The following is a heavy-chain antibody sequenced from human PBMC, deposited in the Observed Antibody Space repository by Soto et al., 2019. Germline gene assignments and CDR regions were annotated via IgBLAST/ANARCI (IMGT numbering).Heavy chain of an antibody. J-gene: IGHJ2*01. CDR2: IYWDDDK. V-gene: IGHV2-5*02. CDR3: AHTLPPIAGRHYWYFDL. D-gene: IGHD6-13*01. CDR1: GFSLSTSGVG. Sequence: QITLKESGPTLVKPTQTLTLTCTFSGFSLSTSGVGVGWIRQPPGKALEWLALIYWDDDKRYSPSLKSRLTITKDTSKNQVVLTMTNMDPVDTATYYCAHTLPPIAGRHYWYFDLWGRGTLVTVSS.